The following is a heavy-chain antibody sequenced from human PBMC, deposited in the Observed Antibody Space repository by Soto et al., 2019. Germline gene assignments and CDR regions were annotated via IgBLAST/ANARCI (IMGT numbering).Heavy chain of an antibody. CDR2: TYYRSKWYN. J-gene: IGHJ6*02. D-gene: IGHD6-19*01. Sequence: SQTLSLTCAISGDSVSSNSAAWNWIRQYPSRGLEWLGRTYYRSKWYNDYAVSVKSRITINPDTSKNQFSLQLNSVTPEDTAVYYCARVEYSSGWGGYYGMDVWGQGTTVTVSS. V-gene: IGHV6-1*01. CDR1: GDSVSSNSAA. CDR3: ARVEYSSGWGGYYGMDV.